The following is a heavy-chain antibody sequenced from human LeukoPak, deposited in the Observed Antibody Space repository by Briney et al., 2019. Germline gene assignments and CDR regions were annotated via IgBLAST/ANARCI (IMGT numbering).Heavy chain of an antibody. CDR2: MSYDGTNK. Sequence: GRSLRLSCVVSGFTVSSYSMHWVRQAPGKGLEWVAVMSYDGTNKYYADSVKGRFTISRDNSKNTLYLQMNNLRAQDTAVYYCAKAGGITIIREVKGLNAFDIWGQGTMVTVPS. D-gene: IGHD3-22*01. CDR3: AKAGGITIIREVKGLNAFDI. CDR1: GFTVSSYS. J-gene: IGHJ3*02. V-gene: IGHV3-30-3*01.